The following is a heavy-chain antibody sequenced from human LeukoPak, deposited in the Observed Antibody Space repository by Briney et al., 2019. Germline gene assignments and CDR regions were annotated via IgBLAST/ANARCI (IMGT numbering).Heavy chain of an antibody. CDR3: ARNPGWVAYFDY. CDR1: GYSFTSYW. Sequence: GESLKISCKGSGYSFTSYWISWVRQMPGKGLEWMGRIDPSDSYTNYSPSFQGHVTISADKSISTAYLQWSSLKASDTAMYYCARNPGWVAYFDYWGQGTLVTVSS. D-gene: IGHD3-16*01. CDR2: IDPSDSYT. V-gene: IGHV5-10-1*01. J-gene: IGHJ4*02.